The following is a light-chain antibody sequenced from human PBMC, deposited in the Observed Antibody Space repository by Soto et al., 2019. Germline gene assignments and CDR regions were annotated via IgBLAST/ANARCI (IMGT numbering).Light chain of an antibody. V-gene: IGLV2-14*01. CDR3: CSYTSLSTVV. Sequence: QLVLTQPASVSGSPGQSITISCTGTSSDVGGYNHVSWYHHPPGKAPKLILFGVSDRPSGVSLRFSGSKSGNTASLTISGLLAEDEGDYFCCSYTSLSTVVFGGGTKLTVL. CDR1: SSDVGGYNH. CDR2: GVS. J-gene: IGLJ2*01.